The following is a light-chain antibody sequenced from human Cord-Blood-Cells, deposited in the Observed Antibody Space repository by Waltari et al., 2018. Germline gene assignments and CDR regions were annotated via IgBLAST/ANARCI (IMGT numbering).Light chain of an antibody. Sequence: GTLSLSPGERATLSCRASQSVSSSYLAWYKQKPGQAPRLLIYGASSRATGIPDFTLTISRLEPEDFAVYYCQQYGSSPYTFGQGTKLEIK. CDR3: QQYGSSPYT. J-gene: IGKJ2*01. CDR2: GAS. CDR1: QSVSSSY. V-gene: IGKV3-20*01.